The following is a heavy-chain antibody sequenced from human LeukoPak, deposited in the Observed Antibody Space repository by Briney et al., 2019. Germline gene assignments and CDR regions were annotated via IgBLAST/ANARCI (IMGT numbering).Heavy chain of an antibody. CDR1: GFTFSSYA. J-gene: IGHJ4*02. CDR2: ISGSGDST. Sequence: GGSLRLSCAVSGFTFSSYAMSWVRQAPGKGLEWVSAISGSGDSTYYGDSVKGRFTIPRDNSKNTLYLQMNSLRAEDTAVYYCAKTRPLDSSSWSHGDYWGQGTPVTVSS. V-gene: IGHV3-23*01. CDR3: AKTRPLDSSSWSHGDY. D-gene: IGHD6-13*01.